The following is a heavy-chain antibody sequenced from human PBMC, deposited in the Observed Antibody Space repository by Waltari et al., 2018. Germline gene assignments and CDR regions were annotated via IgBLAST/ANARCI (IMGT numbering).Heavy chain of an antibody. V-gene: IGHV5-51*01. D-gene: IGHD2-15*01. CDR1: GNSFTSYW. Sequence: EVQLVQSGAEVNKPGESRKSSCKGSGNSFTSYWMGWVGAMPGKGLEWRRIIYPGDSYTRYSPSFQGQVTISADKSISTAYLQWSSLKASDTAMYYCARTLPRGRRVVAQSDYWGQGTLVTVSS. CDR2: IYPGDSYT. J-gene: IGHJ4*02. CDR3: ARTLPRGRRVVAQSDY.